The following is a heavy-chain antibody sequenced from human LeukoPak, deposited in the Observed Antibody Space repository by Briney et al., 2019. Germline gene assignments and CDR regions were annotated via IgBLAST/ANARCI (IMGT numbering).Heavy chain of an antibody. J-gene: IGHJ4*02. Sequence: PGGSLRLSCAASGFTFSSYSMNWVRQAPGKGLEWVSSISSSSSYIYYADSVKGRFTISRDNAKNSLYLQMNSLRAEDTAVYYCAKLKRESEQWGNDYWGQGTLVTVSS. CDR2: ISSSSSYI. D-gene: IGHD6-19*01. CDR1: GFTFSSYS. CDR3: AKLKRESEQWGNDY. V-gene: IGHV3-21*01.